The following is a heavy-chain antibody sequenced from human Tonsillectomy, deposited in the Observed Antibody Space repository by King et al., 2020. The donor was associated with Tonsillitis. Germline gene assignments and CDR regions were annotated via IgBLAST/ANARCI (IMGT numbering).Heavy chain of an antibody. Sequence: LQLQESGPGLVKSSDTLSLTCTVSGGSISSSTYYWGWIRQPPGKGLEWIGNIYYSGSTFYNPSLKSRVTISVDTSKNQFSLKLSSVTAADTAVYYCARLHLTGGLWGQGTLVTVSS. CDR2: IYYSGST. CDR1: GGSISSSTYY. V-gene: IGHV4-39*01. J-gene: IGHJ4*02. CDR3: ARLHLTGGL. D-gene: IGHD1-14*01.